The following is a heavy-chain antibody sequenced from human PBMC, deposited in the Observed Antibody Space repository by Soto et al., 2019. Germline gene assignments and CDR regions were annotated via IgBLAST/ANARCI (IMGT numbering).Heavy chain of an antibody. V-gene: IGHV1-2*04. Sequence: ASAKVSCKASGYTFTGYYMHWVRQAPGQGLEWMGWINPNSGGTNYAQKFQGWVTMTRDTSISTAYMELSRLRSDDTAVYYCARDRTSGWYWFDYWGQGTLVNVSS. CDR2: INPNSGGT. CDR3: ARDRTSGWYWFDY. J-gene: IGHJ4*02. D-gene: IGHD6-19*01. CDR1: GYTFTGYY.